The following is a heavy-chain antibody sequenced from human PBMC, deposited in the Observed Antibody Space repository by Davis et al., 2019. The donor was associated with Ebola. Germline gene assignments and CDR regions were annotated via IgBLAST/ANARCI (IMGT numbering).Heavy chain of an antibody. J-gene: IGHJ6*02. CDR1: GFRFSSYV. Sequence: GESLKISCVASGFRFSSYVMGWVRQAPGKGLEWVSRIGGSGDTADYGDSVRGRFTISRDNAKNSLYLQMNSLRAEDTAVYYCASSSIAARPGYYYGMDVWGQGTTVTVSS. CDR2: IGGSGDTA. D-gene: IGHD6-6*01. CDR3: ASSSIAARPGYYYGMDV. V-gene: IGHV3-23*01.